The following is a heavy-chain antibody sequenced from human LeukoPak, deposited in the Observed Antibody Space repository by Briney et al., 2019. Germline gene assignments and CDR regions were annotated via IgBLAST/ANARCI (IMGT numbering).Heavy chain of an antibody. CDR3: ARHEYFVNY. V-gene: IGHV4-39*01. D-gene: IGHD2/OR15-2a*01. CDR2: IYDSGTT. J-gene: IGHJ4*02. Sequence: PSETLSLTCTVSGGSISSSNYYWGWIRQPPGKGLQWIVSIYDSGTTYYNPSLESRVTLSVDTPKNQFSLKLSSVTAADTAVYYCARHEYFVNYWGQGTLVTVSS. CDR1: GGSISSSNYY.